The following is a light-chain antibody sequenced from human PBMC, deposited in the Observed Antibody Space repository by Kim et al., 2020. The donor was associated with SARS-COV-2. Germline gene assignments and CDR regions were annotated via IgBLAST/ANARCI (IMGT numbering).Light chain of an antibody. Sequence: HKVTICCSGSSANFGNNYVSRSQPLPGTAPNLLIYDNNKRPSGIPDRFSGSKSGPSATLVITGLQTGGEADYYCGTWDSSLSAGVFGTGTKVTVL. CDR1: SANFGNNY. CDR3: GTWDSSLSAGV. V-gene: IGLV1-51*01. CDR2: DNN. J-gene: IGLJ1*01.